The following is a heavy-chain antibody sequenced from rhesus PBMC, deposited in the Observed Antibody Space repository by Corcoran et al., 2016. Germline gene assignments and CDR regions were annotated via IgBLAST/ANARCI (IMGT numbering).Heavy chain of an antibody. CDR3: ARMAWGSGWYFVWSFDY. CDR1: GYSISSGYG. CDR2: IGGSSVSN. D-gene: IGHD6-31*01. Sequence: QVQLQESGPGLVKPSETLSLTCAVSGYSISSGYGWRWIRQPPGKGLEWFGYIGGSSVSNKYNPSLKSRVTISKDTYKNQFSLKLSSVTAADTAVYYGARMAWGSGWYFVWSFDYWGQGVLVTVSS. J-gene: IGHJ4*01. V-gene: IGHV4-127*01.